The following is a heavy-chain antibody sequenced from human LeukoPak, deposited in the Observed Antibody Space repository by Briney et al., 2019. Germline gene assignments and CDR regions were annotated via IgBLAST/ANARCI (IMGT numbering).Heavy chain of an antibody. Sequence: PGGSLRLSCVVSGFTLSDYGIHWVRQAPGRGLQWVAFIPFDGSHKYYADSVKGRFTISRDNSKNTLYLQMNSLRAEDTAVYYCAKGALWFGQGAIDAFDIWGQGTMVTVSS. J-gene: IGHJ3*02. CDR2: IPFDGSHK. V-gene: IGHV3-30*02. CDR3: AKGALWFGQGAIDAFDI. CDR1: GFTLSDYG. D-gene: IGHD3-10*01.